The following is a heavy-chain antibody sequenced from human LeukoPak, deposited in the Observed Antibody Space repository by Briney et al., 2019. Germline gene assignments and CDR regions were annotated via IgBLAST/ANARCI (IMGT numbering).Heavy chain of an antibody. CDR1: RFTFRSYW. Sequence: PGGSLRLSCAPSRFTFRSYWMHCLRQATGKALVWVSRINRDGSSTIYADSVKGRVTISRDNTKNTVYLQMNSLRAEDTAVYYRARGRLWNIDYWGQGTLVTVSS. CDR2: INRDGSST. D-gene: IGHD1/OR15-1a*01. CDR3: ARGRLWNIDY. V-gene: IGHV3-74*01. J-gene: IGHJ4*02.